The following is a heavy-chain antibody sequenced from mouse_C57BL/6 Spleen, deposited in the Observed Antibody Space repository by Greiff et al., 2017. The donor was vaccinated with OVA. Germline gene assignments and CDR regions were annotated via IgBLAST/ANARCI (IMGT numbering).Heavy chain of an antibody. CDR3: ARSEYYGSSSYWYFDV. Sequence: QVQLQQPGAELVMPGASVKLSCKASGYNFTSYWMHWVKQRPGQGLEWIGEIDPSDSYTKYNQKFKGKSTLTVDKSSSTAYMQLSSLTSEDSAVYYCARSEYYGSSSYWYFDVWGTGTTVTVSS. CDR2: IDPSDSYT. D-gene: IGHD1-1*01. CDR1: GYNFTSYW. V-gene: IGHV1-69*01. J-gene: IGHJ1*03.